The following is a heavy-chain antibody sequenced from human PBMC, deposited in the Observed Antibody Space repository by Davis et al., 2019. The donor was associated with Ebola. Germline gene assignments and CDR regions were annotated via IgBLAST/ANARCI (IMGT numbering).Heavy chain of an antibody. D-gene: IGHD3-3*01. V-gene: IGHV3-48*03. Sequence: GGSLRLSCAASGFTFSSYEMNWVRQAPGKGLEWVSYISSSGSTIYYADSVKGRFTISRDNAKNSLYLQMNSLRAEDTAVYYCARDPPGGGHYDFWSGYYIGAYFDYWGQGTLVTVSS. CDR3: ARDPPGGGHYDFWSGYYIGAYFDY. CDR1: GFTFSSYE. CDR2: ISSSGSTI. J-gene: IGHJ4*02.